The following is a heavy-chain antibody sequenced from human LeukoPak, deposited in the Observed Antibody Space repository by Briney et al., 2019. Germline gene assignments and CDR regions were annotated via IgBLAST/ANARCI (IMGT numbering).Heavy chain of an antibody. J-gene: IGHJ3*02. Sequence: ASVKVSCKASGYTFTSYAMNWVRQAPGQGLEWMGWINTNTGNPTYAQGFTGRFVFSLDTSVSTAYLQISSLKAEDTAVYYCARDPLVLGAGKQYAFDIWGQGTMVTVSS. V-gene: IGHV7-4-1*02. D-gene: IGHD1-26*01. CDR2: INTNTGNP. CDR1: GYTFTSYA. CDR3: ARDPLVLGAGKQYAFDI.